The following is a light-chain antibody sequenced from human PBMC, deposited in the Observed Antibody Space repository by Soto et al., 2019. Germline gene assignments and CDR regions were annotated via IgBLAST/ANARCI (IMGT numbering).Light chain of an antibody. CDR2: CAS. CDR1: QSVFANSNNKNL. Sequence: DIVMTQSPDSLAESLGERATINCKSSQSVFANSNNKNLLSWYQQKPGHPPKLLIYCASTRESGVPDRFSGSGSRTDCTLTIASLQAEDVAIYYCQHYFAPPVTFGQGTRVEIK. J-gene: IGKJ1*01. V-gene: IGKV4-1*01. CDR3: QHYFAPPVT.